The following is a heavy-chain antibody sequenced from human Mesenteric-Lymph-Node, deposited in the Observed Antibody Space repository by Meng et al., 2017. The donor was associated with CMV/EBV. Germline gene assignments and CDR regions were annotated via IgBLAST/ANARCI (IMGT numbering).Heavy chain of an antibody. J-gene: IGHJ6*02. D-gene: IGHD5-12*01. CDR1: GYTFTGYY. V-gene: IGHV1-2*02. CDR3: ARVPVDRSYYYGMDV. Sequence: ASVKVSCKASGYTFTGYYMHWVRQAPGQGLEWMGWINPNSGGTNYAQKFQGRVTMTRDTSISTAYMELSRLRSDDTAVYYCARVPVDRSYYYGMDVWGQGTTVTVSS. CDR2: INPNSGGT.